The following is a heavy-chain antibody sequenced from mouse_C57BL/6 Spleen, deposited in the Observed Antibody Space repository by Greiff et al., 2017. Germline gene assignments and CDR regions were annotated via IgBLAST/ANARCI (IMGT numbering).Heavy chain of an antibody. D-gene: IGHD2-3*01. V-gene: IGHV1-81*01. CDR2: IYPRSGNT. CDR3: ARYDGYEDYYYAMDY. J-gene: IGHJ4*01. Sequence: VQLQQSGAELARPGASVKLSCKASGYTFTSYGISWVKQRTGQGLEWIGEIYPRSGNTYYNEKFKGKATLTADKSSSTAYMELRSLTSEDSAVYFCARYDGYEDYYYAMDYWGQGTSVTVSS. CDR1: GYTFTSYG.